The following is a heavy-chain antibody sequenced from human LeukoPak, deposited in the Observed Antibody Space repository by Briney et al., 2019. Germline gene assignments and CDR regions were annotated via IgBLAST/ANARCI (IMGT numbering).Heavy chain of an antibody. D-gene: IGHD3-16*01. V-gene: IGHV1-69*04. CDR1: GGTFSSYA. CDR3: ARFIPDKGLGDNWFDP. J-gene: IGHJ5*02. Sequence: ASVKVSCKASGGTFSSYAISWVRQAPGQGLEWMGRIIPILGIANYAQKFQGRVTITADKSTSTAYMELSSLRSEDTAVYYCARFIPDKGLGDNWFDPWGQGTLVTVSS. CDR2: IIPILGIA.